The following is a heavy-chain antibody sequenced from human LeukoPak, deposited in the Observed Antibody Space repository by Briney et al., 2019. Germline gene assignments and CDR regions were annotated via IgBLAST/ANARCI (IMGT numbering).Heavy chain of an antibody. D-gene: IGHD3-10*01. J-gene: IGHJ4*02. CDR3: ARDRGYLASDH. V-gene: IGHV3-7*03. CDR1: GFTFSAYW. Sequence: PGGSLRLSCAASGFTFSAYWMGWVRQAPGKGLEWLGNIKEDGSEKYYGDLVKGRFTISRDNAKNSLSLQMNSLRVEDTAVYYCARDRGYLASDHWGQGTLVTVSS. CDR2: IKEDGSEK.